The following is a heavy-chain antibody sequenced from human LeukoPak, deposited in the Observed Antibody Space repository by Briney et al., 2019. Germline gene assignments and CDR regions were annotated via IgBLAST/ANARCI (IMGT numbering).Heavy chain of an antibody. D-gene: IGHD2-21*02. CDR1: GYTFTSYY. V-gene: IGHV1-3*04. CDR3: ARNTETAIPLPYYFDY. J-gene: IGHJ4*02. Sequence: ASVKVSCKASGYTFTSYYMHWVRQAPGQRLECMGWINTGNGNTKYSQKFQGRVTITRDTSASTAYMDLSSLRSEDTAVYYCARNTETAIPLPYYFDYWGQGTLVTVSS. CDR2: INTGNGNT.